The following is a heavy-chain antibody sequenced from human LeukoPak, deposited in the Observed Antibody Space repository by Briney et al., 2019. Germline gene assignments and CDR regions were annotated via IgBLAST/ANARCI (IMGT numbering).Heavy chain of an antibody. J-gene: IGHJ4*02. D-gene: IGHD6-19*01. CDR2: INPNSGGT. CDR1: GYTFTGYY. V-gene: IGHV1-2*02. CDR3: ARRIAVAGNGFDY. Sequence: ASVKVSCKASGYTFTGYYMHWVRQAPGQGLEWMGWINPNSGGTNYAQKFQGRVTITRDTSISTAYMELSRLRSDDTAVYYCARRIAVAGNGFDYWGQGTLVTVSS.